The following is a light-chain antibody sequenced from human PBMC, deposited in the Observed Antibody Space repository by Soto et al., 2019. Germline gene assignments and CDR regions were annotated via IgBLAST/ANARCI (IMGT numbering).Light chain of an antibody. CDR3: LSKTSSISYV. CDR1: TSDVGGYNY. CDR2: EVS. J-gene: IGLJ1*01. Sequence: QSELTQPASVSGSAGQSITIACTGTTSDVGGYNYVSWYQQHPGKVPKLLIHEVSNRPSGVSNRFSGSKSGNTASLTISGLQAEDEADYYCLSKTSSISYVFGTGTKVTVL. V-gene: IGLV2-14*01.